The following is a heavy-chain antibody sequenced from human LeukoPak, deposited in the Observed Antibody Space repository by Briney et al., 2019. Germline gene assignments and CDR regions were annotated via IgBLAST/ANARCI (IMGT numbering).Heavy chain of an antibody. Sequence: PGGSLRLSCAASGFTFSSYWMHWVRQAPGKGLVWVSRINSDGSSTSYADSVKGRFTISRDNAKNTLYLQMNSLRAEDTAVYYCARGYSSSWYQNYYYGMDVWGKGITVTVSS. CDR2: INSDGSST. V-gene: IGHV3-74*01. D-gene: IGHD6-13*01. J-gene: IGHJ6*04. CDR3: ARGYSSSWYQNYYYGMDV. CDR1: GFTFSSYW.